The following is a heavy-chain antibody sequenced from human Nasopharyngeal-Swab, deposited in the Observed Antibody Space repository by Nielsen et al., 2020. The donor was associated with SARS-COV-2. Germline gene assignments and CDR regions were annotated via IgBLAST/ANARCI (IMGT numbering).Heavy chain of an antibody. J-gene: IGHJ5*02. CDR2: ISGSGGST. Sequence: VRQAPGKGLEWVSAISGSGGSTYYADSVKGRFTISRDNSKNTLYLQMNSLRAEDTAVYYCAREAATRPTNWFDPWGQGTLVTVSS. CDR3: AREAATRPTNWFDP. D-gene: IGHD2-15*01. V-gene: IGHV3-23*01.